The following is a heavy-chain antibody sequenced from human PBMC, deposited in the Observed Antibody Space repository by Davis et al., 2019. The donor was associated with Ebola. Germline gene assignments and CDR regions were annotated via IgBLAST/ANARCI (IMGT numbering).Heavy chain of an antibody. CDR2: IWYDGSNK. Sequence: PGGSLRLSCAASGFTFSSYGMHWVRQAPGKGLEWVAVIWYDGSNKYYADSVKGRFTISRDNSKNTLYLQMNSLRAEDTAVYYCARDASNWGRYYYMDVWGKGTTVTVSS. CDR1: GFTFSSYG. J-gene: IGHJ6*03. CDR3: ARDASNWGRYYYMDV. D-gene: IGHD7-27*01. V-gene: IGHV3-33*01.